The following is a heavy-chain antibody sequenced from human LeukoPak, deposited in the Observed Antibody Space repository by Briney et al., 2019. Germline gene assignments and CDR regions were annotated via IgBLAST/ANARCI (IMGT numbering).Heavy chain of an antibody. CDR2: INHSGST. D-gene: IGHD3-3*01. V-gene: IGHV4-34*01. CDR1: GGSISSGGYY. J-gene: IGHJ5*02. CDR3: ARMEPYDFWSGYYPNWFDP. Sequence: SETLSLTCAVSGGSISSGGYYWSWIRQPPGKGLEWIGEINHSGSTNYNPSLKSRVTISVDTSKNQFSLKLSSVTAADTAVYYCARMEPYDFWSGYYPNWFDPWGQGTLVTVSS.